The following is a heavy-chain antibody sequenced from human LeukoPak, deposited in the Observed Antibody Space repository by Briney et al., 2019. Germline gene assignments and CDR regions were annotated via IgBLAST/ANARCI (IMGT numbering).Heavy chain of an antibody. D-gene: IGHD3-10*01. CDR1: GGSISSYY. CDR3: ARYSGQGGMVRGPHSTGPNRNWFDP. J-gene: IGHJ5*02. Sequence: PSETLSLTCTVSGGSISSYYWSWIRQPAGKGLEWIGRIYTSGSTNYNPSLKSRVTMSVDTSKNQFSLKLSSVTAAGTAVYYCARYSGQGGMVRGPHSTGPNRNWFDPWGQGTLVTVSS. V-gene: IGHV4-4*07. CDR2: IYTSGST.